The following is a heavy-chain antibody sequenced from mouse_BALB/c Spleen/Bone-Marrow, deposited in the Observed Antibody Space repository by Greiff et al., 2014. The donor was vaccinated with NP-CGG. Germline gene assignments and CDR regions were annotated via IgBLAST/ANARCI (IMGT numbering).Heavy chain of an antibody. CDR3: ARELGRGFAY. CDR1: GYAFTNYW. J-gene: IGHJ3*01. Sequence: VKVVESGVELVRPGTSVKVSCKASGYAFTNYWIEWVKQRPGQGLEWIGVINPGSGGINYNEKFKGKATLTADKSSNTAYMQLSSLTSDDSAVYFCARELGRGFAYWGQGTLVTVSA. V-gene: IGHV1-54*01. CDR2: INPGSGGI. D-gene: IGHD4-1*01.